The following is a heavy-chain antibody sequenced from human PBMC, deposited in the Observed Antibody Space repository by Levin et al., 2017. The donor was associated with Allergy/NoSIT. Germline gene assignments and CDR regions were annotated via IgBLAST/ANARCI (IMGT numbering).Heavy chain of an antibody. Sequence: PGGSLRLSCAASGFTFSSYAMSWVRQAPGKGLEWVSAISGSGGSTYYADSVKGRFTISRDNSKNTLYLQMNSLRAEDTAVYYCAKPYNYDILTGYFPGMEDEGAFDIWGQGTMVTVSS. CDR2: ISGSGGST. CDR3: AKPYNYDILTGYFPGMEDEGAFDI. CDR1: GFTFSSYA. V-gene: IGHV3-23*01. J-gene: IGHJ3*02. D-gene: IGHD3-9*01.